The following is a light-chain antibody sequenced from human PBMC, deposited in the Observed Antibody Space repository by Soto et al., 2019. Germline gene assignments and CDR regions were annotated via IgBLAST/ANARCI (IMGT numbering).Light chain of an antibody. Sequence: EIVLTQSPATLSLSPGERATLSCRASQSVRSNLAWYQQKPGQTPRLLIYDASTRATGIPARFSGSGSGTEFTLTISSLQSEDFAVYYCQQYHNWWTFGQGTKVDIK. V-gene: IGKV3-15*01. CDR1: QSVRSN. CDR3: QQYHNWWT. J-gene: IGKJ1*01. CDR2: DAS.